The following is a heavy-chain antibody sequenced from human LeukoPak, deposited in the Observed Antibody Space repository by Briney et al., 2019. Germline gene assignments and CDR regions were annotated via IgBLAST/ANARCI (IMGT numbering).Heavy chain of an antibody. CDR2: LSGSGGST. CDR1: GITLSNYG. Sequence: GGSLRLSCAVSGITLSNYGMTWVRQAPGKGLEWVAGLSGSGGSTNYADSVKGRFTISRDNAKNTLYLQMNSLRAEDTAVYYCARTDLTMIVVANIDYWGQGTLVTVSS. D-gene: IGHD3-22*01. CDR3: ARTDLTMIVVANIDY. J-gene: IGHJ4*02. V-gene: IGHV3-23*01.